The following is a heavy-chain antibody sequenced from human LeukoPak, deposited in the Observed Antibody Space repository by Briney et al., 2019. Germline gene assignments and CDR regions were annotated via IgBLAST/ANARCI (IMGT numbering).Heavy chain of an antibody. CDR1: GYIFTTYF. CDR2: VNPNNGET. D-gene: IGHD3-9*01. CDR3: AREGGYDILTGYQDY. V-gene: IGHV1-2*02. Sequence: ASVKVSCKASGYIFTTYFIHWVRQAPGQGHEWMGWVNPNNGETNYVQKFQGRVTMTRDTSISTAYMELTRLRSDDTAVYYCAREGGYDILTGYQDYWGQGTLVTVSS. J-gene: IGHJ4*02.